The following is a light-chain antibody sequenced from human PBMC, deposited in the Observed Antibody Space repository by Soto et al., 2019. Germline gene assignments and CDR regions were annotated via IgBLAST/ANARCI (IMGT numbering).Light chain of an antibody. V-gene: IGKV3-20*01. CDR1: QSVSSNY. J-gene: IGKJ5*01. CDR2: GAS. Sequence: ESVLTQSPGTLSLSPGERATLSCRASQSVSSNYLAWYQHKPGQAPRLLIYGASSRATGIPDRFSGSGSGTDFTLTISRLEPEDFAVYCCQHYGSSLSITFGQGTRLDIK. CDR3: QHYGSSLSIT.